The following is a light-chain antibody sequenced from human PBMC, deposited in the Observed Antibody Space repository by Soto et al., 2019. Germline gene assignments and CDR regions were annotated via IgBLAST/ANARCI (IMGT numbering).Light chain of an antibody. V-gene: IGLV2-14*03. CDR2: DVS. Sequence: SALTQPASVSGSPGQSITISCTGTSSDVGGYNYVSWYQQHPGKAPKLMIYDVSNRPSGVSNRFSGSKSANTASLTISGLQAEDEADYYCSSYTSSINVLFGGGTKLTVL. J-gene: IGLJ2*01. CDR1: SSDVGGYNY. CDR3: SSYTSSINVL.